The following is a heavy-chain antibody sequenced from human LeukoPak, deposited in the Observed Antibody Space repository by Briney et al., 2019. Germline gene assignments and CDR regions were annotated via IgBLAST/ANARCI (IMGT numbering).Heavy chain of an antibody. Sequence: PGESLKISCKGSGYSFTSYWIGWVRQMPGKGLEWMGITYPGDSDTRYSPSFQGQVTISADKSISTAYLQWSSLKASDTAMYYCARRPLQFSSSWYPVQWFDYWGQGTLVTVSS. CDR1: GYSFTSYW. V-gene: IGHV5-51*01. D-gene: IGHD6-13*01. CDR3: ARRPLQFSSSWYPVQWFDY. CDR2: TYPGDSDT. J-gene: IGHJ4*02.